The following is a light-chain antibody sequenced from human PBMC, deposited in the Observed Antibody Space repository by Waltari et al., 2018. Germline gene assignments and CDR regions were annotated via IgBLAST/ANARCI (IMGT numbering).Light chain of an antibody. CDR1: SSDVGAYNY. V-gene: IGLV2-14*03. CDR2: DVS. Sequence: QSALTQPASVSGSPGQSITISCTGTSSDVGAYNYVSWYQQHPGKAPTPILYDVSKRPSGVPNSFPGSKSGNTASLTISGLQAEDEADYYCCAYRGTSTWMFGGGTKVTVL. CDR3: CAYRGTSTWM. J-gene: IGLJ3*02.